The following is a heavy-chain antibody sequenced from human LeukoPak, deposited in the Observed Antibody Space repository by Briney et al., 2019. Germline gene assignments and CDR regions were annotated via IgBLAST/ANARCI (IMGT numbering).Heavy chain of an antibody. D-gene: IGHD3-3*01. CDR1: GYTFTGYY. CDR3: AREGGYYDLWSGYYTGRGYNWFDP. CDR2: INPNIGGT. J-gene: IGHJ5*02. V-gene: IGHV1-2*02. Sequence: ASVKVSCTASGYTFTGYYMHWVRQAPGQGLEWMGWINPNIGGTNYAQKFQGRVTMTRDTSISTAYMELSRLRSDDTAVYYCAREGGYYDLWSGYYTGRGYNWFDPWGQGTLVTVSS.